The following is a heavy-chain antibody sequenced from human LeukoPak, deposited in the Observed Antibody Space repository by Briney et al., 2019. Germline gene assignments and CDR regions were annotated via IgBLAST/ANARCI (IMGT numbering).Heavy chain of an antibody. CDR1: GYTFTSFA. V-gene: IGHV1-3*01. CDR2: INPGNGNT. D-gene: IGHD1-26*01. J-gene: IGHJ4*02. Sequence: ASVKVSCKASGYTFTSFAMHWVRQAPGQRLEWTGWINPGNGNTKYSQKFQGRVTITRNTSASTAFMELSSLRSEDTAVYYCARDRGWELRHFDYWGRGTLVTVSS. CDR3: ARDRGWELRHFDY.